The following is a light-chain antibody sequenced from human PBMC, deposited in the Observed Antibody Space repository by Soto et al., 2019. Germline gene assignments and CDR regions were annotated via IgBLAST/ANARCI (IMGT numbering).Light chain of an antibody. Sequence: QSALTQPASVSGSPGQLITISCTGTSSDVGGYNYVSWYQQHPGNAPKLMIYEVSNRPSGVSNRFSGSKSGNTASLTISGLQAEDEADYYCSSYTSSSTPYVVFGGGTKLTVL. CDR3: SSYTSSSTPYVV. CDR2: EVS. CDR1: SSDVGGYNY. J-gene: IGLJ2*01. V-gene: IGLV2-14*01.